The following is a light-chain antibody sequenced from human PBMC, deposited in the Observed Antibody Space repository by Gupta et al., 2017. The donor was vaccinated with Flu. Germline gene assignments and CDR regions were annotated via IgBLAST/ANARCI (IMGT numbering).Light chain of an antibody. V-gene: IGKV2-30*01. CDR1: QILVYSAGSTS. CDR3: MQGADWPWA. CDR2: LVS. Sequence: VTLGQPASMSFRSVQILVYSAGSTSLHWFQQRAGQFPRGLSYLVSHRESGVPDQFSGSGSGTEFTLKISRVEAEDIGVYFCMQGADWPWAFGQGTKVEIK. J-gene: IGKJ1*01.